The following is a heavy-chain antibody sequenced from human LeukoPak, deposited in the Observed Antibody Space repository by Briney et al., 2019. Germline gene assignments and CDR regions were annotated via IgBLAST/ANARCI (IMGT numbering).Heavy chain of an antibody. Sequence: GGSLRLSCAASGFTFSSYAMHWVRQAPGKGLEWVAVISYDGSNKYYADSVKGRFTISRDNSKNTLYLQMNSLRAEDTAVYYCARDSDGADFDYWGQGTLVTVSS. J-gene: IGHJ4*02. CDR3: ARDSDGADFDY. D-gene: IGHD4-17*01. CDR2: ISYDGSNK. CDR1: GFTFSSYA. V-gene: IGHV3-30-3*01.